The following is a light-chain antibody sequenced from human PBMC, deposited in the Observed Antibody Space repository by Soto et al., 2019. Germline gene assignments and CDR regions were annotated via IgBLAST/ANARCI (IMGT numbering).Light chain of an antibody. J-gene: IGLJ1*01. V-gene: IGLV7-46*01. CDR3: LLSYNGPYV. CDR2: DTT. CDR1: TGAVTNGHY. Sequence: QAVVTQEPSLTVSPAVTVTLTCGSSTGAVTNGHYPYWFQQKPGQAPRTLIYDTTNRHSWTPARFSGSLLGGKAALTLSGAQPEDEAEYYCLLSYNGPYVFGTGTKVTVL.